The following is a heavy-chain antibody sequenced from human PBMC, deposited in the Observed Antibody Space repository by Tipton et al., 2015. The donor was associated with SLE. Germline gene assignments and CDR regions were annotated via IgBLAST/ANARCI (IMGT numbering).Heavy chain of an antibody. J-gene: IGHJ4*01. CDR3: ARGEISGYYVDY. D-gene: IGHD3-22*01. V-gene: IGHV4-34*01. Sequence: TLSLTCAVYGGSFSGYYWSWIRPPPGKGLEWIGEINHSGSTNYNPSLKSRVTISVDTSKNQFSLKLSSVTAADTAVYYCARGEISGYYVDYWGHGTLVTVSS. CDR1: GGSFSGYY. CDR2: INHSGST.